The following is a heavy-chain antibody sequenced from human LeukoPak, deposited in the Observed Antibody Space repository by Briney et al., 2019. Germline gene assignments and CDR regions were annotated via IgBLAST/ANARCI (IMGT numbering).Heavy chain of an antibody. Sequence: PSETLSLTCTVSGGSIGSYYWSWIRQPPGKGLEWIGYIYYSGSTNYNPSLKSRVTISVDTSKNQFSLKLSSVTAADTAVYYCARMVVVVPAANYYYGMDVWGQGTTVTVSS. D-gene: IGHD2-2*01. V-gene: IGHV4-59*01. CDR1: GGSIGSYY. J-gene: IGHJ6*02. CDR2: IYYSGST. CDR3: ARMVVVVPAANYYYGMDV.